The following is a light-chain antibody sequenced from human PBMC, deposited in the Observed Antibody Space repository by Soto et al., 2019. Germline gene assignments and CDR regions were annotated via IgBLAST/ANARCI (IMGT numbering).Light chain of an antibody. V-gene: IGLV1-40*01. J-gene: IGLJ2*01. CDR1: SSNIGAGYD. CDR2: GTS. CDR3: QSYDSSLRVSV. Sequence: QSVLTQRPSVSGAPGQRVTISCTGSSSNIGAGYDVHWYQQLPGTAPKLLIYGTSNRPSGVPDRVSGFKSGTSASLAITGLQAEHEAVYYCQSYDSSLRVSVFGGGTKVTVL.